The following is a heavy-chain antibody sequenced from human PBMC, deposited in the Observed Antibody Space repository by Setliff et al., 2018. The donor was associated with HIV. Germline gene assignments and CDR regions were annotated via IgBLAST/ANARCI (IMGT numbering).Heavy chain of an antibody. D-gene: IGHD3-3*01. Sequence: GASVKVSCKASGYTFTGYYLHWVRQAPGQGLEWMGGIIPIFGTANYAQKFQGRVTITADESTSTAYMELSSLRSEDTAVYYCASLGGYYPYYYYYMDVWGKGTTVTVSS. V-gene: IGHV1-69*13. CDR2: IIPIFGTA. J-gene: IGHJ6*03. CDR1: GYTFTGYY. CDR3: ASLGGYYPYYYYYMDV.